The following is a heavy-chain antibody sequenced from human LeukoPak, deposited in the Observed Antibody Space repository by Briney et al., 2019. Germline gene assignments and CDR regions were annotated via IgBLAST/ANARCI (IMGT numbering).Heavy chain of an antibody. CDR3: ARGERDILTGYLTPYFDY. V-gene: IGHV4-38-2*02. D-gene: IGHD3-9*01. CDR1: GYSISSGYY. J-gene: IGHJ4*02. Sequence: SPSETLSLTCTVSGYSISSGYYWGWIRQPPGKGLEWIGSIYHSGSTYYNPSLKSRVTISVDTSKNQFSLKLSSVTAADTAVYYCARGERDILTGYLTPYFDYWGQGTLVTVSS. CDR2: IYHSGST.